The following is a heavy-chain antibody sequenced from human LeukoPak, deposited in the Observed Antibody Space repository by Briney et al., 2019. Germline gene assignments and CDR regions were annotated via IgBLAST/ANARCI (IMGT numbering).Heavy chain of an antibody. CDR1: GYTLTELS. D-gene: IGHD6-13*01. J-gene: IGHJ3*02. V-gene: IGHV1-8*01. Sequence: ASVKVSCKVSGYTLTELSMHWVRQATGQGLEWMGWMNPNSGNTGYAQKFQGRVTMTRNTSISTAYMELSSLRSEDTAVYYCARGPEPYSSDAFDIWGQGTMVTVSS. CDR3: ARGPEPYSSDAFDI. CDR2: MNPNSGNT.